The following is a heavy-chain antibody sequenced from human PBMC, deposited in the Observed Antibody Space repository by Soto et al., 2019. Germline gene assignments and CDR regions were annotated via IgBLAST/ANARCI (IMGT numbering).Heavy chain of an antibody. V-gene: IGHV3-23*01. CDR2: LTDTGGST. CDR1: TSNLKNYA. J-gene: IGHJ5*02. D-gene: IGHD3-16*01. CDR3: AKIKGAITFLHFGP. Sequence: GGSLRLSCVDSTSNLKNYAMAWVRQAPGKGLEWVSALTDTGGSTYYAASVKGRFTISRDNSRNTLFLQMDRLRVDDTAVYYCAKIKGAITFLHFGPWGQGNRVTVSS.